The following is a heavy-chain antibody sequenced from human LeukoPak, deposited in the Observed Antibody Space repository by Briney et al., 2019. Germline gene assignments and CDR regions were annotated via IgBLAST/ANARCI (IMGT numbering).Heavy chain of an antibody. V-gene: IGHV3-30*03. D-gene: IGHD6-19*01. Sequence: GGSLRLSCAASGFTFSSYGMHWVRQAPGKGLEWVAVVSYDGSNKYYADSVKGRFTISRDNSKNTLYLQMSSLRPEDTAVYYCASRGPDRSGWYYFDYWGQGTLVTVSS. CDR3: ASRGPDRSGWYYFDY. J-gene: IGHJ4*02. CDR1: GFTFSSYG. CDR2: VSYDGSNK.